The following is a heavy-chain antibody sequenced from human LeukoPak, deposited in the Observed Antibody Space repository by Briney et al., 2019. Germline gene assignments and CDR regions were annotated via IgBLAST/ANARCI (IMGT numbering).Heavy chain of an antibody. CDR2: ISYDGSNK. J-gene: IGHJ4*02. Sequence: GRSLRLSCAASGFTFSSYVMHWVRQAPGKGLEWVAFISYDGSNKYYADSVKGRCTISRDNSKNTVYLQMNSLRAEDTAVYYCARAYSSGSPFDYWGQGTLVTVSS. CDR1: GFTFSSYV. D-gene: IGHD6-19*01. CDR3: ARAYSSGSPFDY. V-gene: IGHV3-30*03.